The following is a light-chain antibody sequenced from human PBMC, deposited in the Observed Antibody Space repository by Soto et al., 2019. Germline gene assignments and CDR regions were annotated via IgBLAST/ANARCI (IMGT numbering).Light chain of an antibody. V-gene: IGLV2-23*02. J-gene: IGLJ3*02. CDR2: EVN. Sequence: QSALTQPASVSGSPGQSITISCTGTSSDVGLYNLVSWYQQHPGKAPKLIIYEVNERPSGISDRFSGSKSGNTASLTISGLQDEDEADYYCCSYVGSSILMFGGGTKLTVL. CDR1: SSDVGLYNL. CDR3: CSYVGSSILM.